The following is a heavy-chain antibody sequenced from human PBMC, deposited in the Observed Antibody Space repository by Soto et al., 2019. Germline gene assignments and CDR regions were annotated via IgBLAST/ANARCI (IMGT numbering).Heavy chain of an antibody. CDR2: IYYSGST. D-gene: IGHD3-10*01. CDR1: GGSISSYY. Sequence: SENLSLTCTVSGGSISSYYWSWIGQTPGKGLEWIGYIYYSGSTNYNPSLKSRVTISVDTSKNQFSLKLSSVTAADTAVYYCARERITMVRGVNVNWFDPWGQGTLVTVS. V-gene: IGHV4-59*12. CDR3: ARERITMVRGVNVNWFDP. J-gene: IGHJ5*02.